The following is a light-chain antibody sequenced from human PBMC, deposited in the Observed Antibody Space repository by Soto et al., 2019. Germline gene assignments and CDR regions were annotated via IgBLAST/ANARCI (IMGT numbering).Light chain of an antibody. J-gene: IGKJ1*01. V-gene: IGKV1-27*01. CDR1: HDISNY. CDR3: QKYNSVPRT. CDR2: SAS. Sequence: DMQMTQSPPSLSASVGDKITITCRASHDISNYLAWYQQKPGEVPKLLIYSASTLESGVSSRFSGGGTGTDFTLTINSLQHEDVGTYYCQKYNSVPRTFGQGTTVEIK.